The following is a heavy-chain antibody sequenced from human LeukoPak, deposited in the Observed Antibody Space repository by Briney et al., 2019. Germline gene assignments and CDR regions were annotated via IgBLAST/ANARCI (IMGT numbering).Heavy chain of an antibody. CDR3: AKGHSDFGTGFDL. J-gene: IGHJ4*02. CDR1: GFTFSNHA. D-gene: IGHD4-17*01. Sequence: PGRSLRLSCGASGFTFSNHAMTWVRQAPGKGLECLSVISGTGISTYYADSVKGRFTISRDNSKNTLYLQMSSLRAEDTAMYYCAKGHSDFGTGFDLWGQGTLVTVSS. V-gene: IGHV3-23*01. CDR2: ISGTGIST.